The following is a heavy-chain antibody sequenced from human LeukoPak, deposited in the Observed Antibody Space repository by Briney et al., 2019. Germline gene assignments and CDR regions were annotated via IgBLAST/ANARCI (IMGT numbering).Heavy chain of an antibody. CDR1: GGSISSGSYY. CDR2: IYTSGST. Sequence: TLSLTCTVSGGSISSGSYYWSWIRQPAGKGLEWIGRIYTSGSTNYNPSLKSRVTISVDTSKNQFSLKLSSVTAADTAVYYCASGTGWSTVFDYWGQGTLVTVSS. J-gene: IGHJ4*02. V-gene: IGHV4-61*02. CDR3: ASGTGWSTVFDY. D-gene: IGHD6-19*01.